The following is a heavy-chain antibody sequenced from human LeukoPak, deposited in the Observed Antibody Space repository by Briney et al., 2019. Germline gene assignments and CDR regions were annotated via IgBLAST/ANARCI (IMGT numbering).Heavy chain of an antibody. CDR3: ASEGGDDY. Sequence: GGSLRLSCAASGFTFSSYSMNWVRQAPGKGLKWVSYISSSSTIYYADSVKGRFTISRDNAKNSLYLQMNSLRAEDTAVYYCASEGGDDYWGQGTLVTVSS. CDR1: GFTFSSYS. V-gene: IGHV3-48*01. D-gene: IGHD3-16*01. J-gene: IGHJ4*02. CDR2: ISSSSTI.